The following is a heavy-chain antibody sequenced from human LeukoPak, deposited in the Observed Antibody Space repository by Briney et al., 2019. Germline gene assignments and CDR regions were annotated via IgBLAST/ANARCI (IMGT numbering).Heavy chain of an antibody. D-gene: IGHD6-13*01. CDR2: IYTSGST. V-gene: IGHV4-61*02. CDR1: GGSISSGSYY. CDR3: ARAEAAAGQFDY. Sequence: SQTLSLTCTVSGGSISSGSYYWSWIRQPAGKGLEWIGRIYTSGSTNYNPSLKSRVTISVDTSKNQFSLKLSSVTAADTAVYYCARAEAAAGQFDYWGQGTLVTVSS. J-gene: IGHJ4*02.